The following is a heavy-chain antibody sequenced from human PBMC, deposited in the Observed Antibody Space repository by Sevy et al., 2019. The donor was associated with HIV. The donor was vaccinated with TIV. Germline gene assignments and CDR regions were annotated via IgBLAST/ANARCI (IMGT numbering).Heavy chain of an antibody. V-gene: IGHV3-7*01. CDR3: ARSGYDPSGYYYGNWFDP. Sequence: GGSLRLSCAASGFTFSTYWMSWVRQAPGKGLEWVANIKQDGTEKFYVDSVKGRFTISRDNAKNSLYLQMNSLRAADQAVYYCARSGYDPSGYYYGNWFDPWGQGTLVTVSS. D-gene: IGHD3-22*01. J-gene: IGHJ5*02. CDR2: IKQDGTEK. CDR1: GFTFSTYW.